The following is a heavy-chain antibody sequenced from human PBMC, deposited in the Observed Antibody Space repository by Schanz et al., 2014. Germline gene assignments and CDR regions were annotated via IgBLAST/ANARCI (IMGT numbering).Heavy chain of an antibody. J-gene: IGHJ5*02. V-gene: IGHV3-23*01. CDR1: GFTFSSYA. D-gene: IGHD1-1*01. CDR3: TRDVRLDRRGNWFDP. CDR2: ISGRDGST. Sequence: EVQLLESGGGLVQPGGSLRLSCAASGFTFSSYAMSWVRQAPGKGLEWVSAISGRDGSTYYADSVKGRFTISRDNSKNLLYLQMNSLRAEDTAVYYCTRDVRLDRRGNWFDPWGQGTLVTVSS.